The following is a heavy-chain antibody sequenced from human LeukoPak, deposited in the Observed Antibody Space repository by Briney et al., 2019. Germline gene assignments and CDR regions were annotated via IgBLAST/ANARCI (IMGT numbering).Heavy chain of an antibody. D-gene: IGHD3-10*01. J-gene: IGHJ5*02. CDR1: GYTFTGYY. V-gene: IGHV1-2*02. Sequence: ASVTVSCKASGYTFTGYYIHWVRQAPGQGLEWMAWINPNSGATNYAQKFQGRVTMTRDTSISTAYMELSRLTSDDTAVYFCARGRFGEWDDWFDPWGQGTLVTVSS. CDR2: INPNSGAT. CDR3: ARGRFGEWDDWFDP.